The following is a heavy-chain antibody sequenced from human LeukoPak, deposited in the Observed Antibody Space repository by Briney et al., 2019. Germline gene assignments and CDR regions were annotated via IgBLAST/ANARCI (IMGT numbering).Heavy chain of an antibody. D-gene: IGHD5-24*01. J-gene: IGHJ3*02. CDR2: IYYSGST. CDR1: GGSIGSYF. CDR3: ARQAPLERWLQTDAFDI. Sequence: PSETRSLTCTVSGGSIGSYFWSWIRQPPGKGLEWIGYIYYSGSTNYNPSLKSRVTISVDTSKNQFSLKLSSVTAADTAVYYCARQAPLERWLQTDAFDIWGQGTMVTVSS. V-gene: IGHV4-59*08.